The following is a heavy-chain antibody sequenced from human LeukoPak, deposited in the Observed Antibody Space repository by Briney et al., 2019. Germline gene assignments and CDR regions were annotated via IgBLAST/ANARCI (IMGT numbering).Heavy chain of an antibody. J-gene: IGHJ4*02. D-gene: IGHD5-24*01. Sequence: SETLSLTCTVSGGSISSYYWSWIRQPPGKGLEWIGYIYYSGSTNYNPSLKSRVTISVDKSKNQFSLKLSSVTAADTAVYYCARGRDGYIFDYWGQGTLVTVSS. CDR2: IYYSGST. CDR3: ARGRDGYIFDY. CDR1: GGSISSYY. V-gene: IGHV4-59*01.